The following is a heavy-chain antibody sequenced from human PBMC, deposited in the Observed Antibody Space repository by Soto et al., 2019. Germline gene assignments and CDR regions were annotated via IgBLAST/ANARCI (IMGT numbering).Heavy chain of an antibody. CDR2: INPNSGGT. V-gene: IGHV1-2*04. Sequence: ASVKGSCQASGYTFTGYYIHWVRQAPGQGLEWMGLINPNSGGTNYAQKFQGWVTMTRDTSISTAYMELSRLRSDDTAVYYCARARVRGLLQSVENWCGPWGQGTLVTVSS. CDR3: ARARVRGLLQSVENWCGP. CDR1: GYTFTGYY. D-gene: IGHD2-21*01. J-gene: IGHJ5*02.